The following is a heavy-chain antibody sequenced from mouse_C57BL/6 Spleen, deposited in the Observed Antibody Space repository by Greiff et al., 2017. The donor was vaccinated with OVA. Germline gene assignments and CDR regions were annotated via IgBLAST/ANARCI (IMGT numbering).Heavy chain of an antibody. CDR1: GYSFTDYN. Sequence: VQLKESGPELVKPGASVKISCKASGYSFTDYNMNWVKQSNGKSLEWIGVINPNYGTTSYNQKFKGKATLTVDQSSSTAYMQLNSLTSEDSAVYYCARITTVSSYYYAMDYWGQGTSVTVSS. CDR3: ARITTVSSYYYAMDY. V-gene: IGHV1-39*01. CDR2: INPNYGTT. D-gene: IGHD1-1*01. J-gene: IGHJ4*01.